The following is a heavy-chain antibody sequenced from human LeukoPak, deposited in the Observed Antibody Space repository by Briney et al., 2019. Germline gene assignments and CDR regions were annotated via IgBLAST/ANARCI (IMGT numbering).Heavy chain of an antibody. CDR3: AKDQSRGATVGTYYFDY. CDR2: IRYDGSNK. D-gene: IGHD1-26*01. V-gene: IGHV3-30*02. Sequence: PGGSLRLSCAASGFTFSSYGMHWVRQAPGKGLEWVAFIRYDGSNKYYADSVKGRFTISRDNSKYTLYLQMNSLRAEDTAVYYCAKDQSRGATVGTYYFDYWGQGTLVTVSS. CDR1: GFTFSSYG. J-gene: IGHJ4*02.